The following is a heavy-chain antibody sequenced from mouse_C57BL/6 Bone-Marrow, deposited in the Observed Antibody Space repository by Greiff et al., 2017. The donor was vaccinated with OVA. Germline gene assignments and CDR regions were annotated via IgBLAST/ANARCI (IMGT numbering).Heavy chain of an antibody. D-gene: IGHD1-1*01. CDR1: GFSLTSYG. CDR3: AGGSRFAY. V-gene: IGHV2-2*01. Sequence: QVQLKESGPGLVQPSQSLSITCTVSGFSLTSYGVHWVRQSPGKGLEWLGVIWSGGSTDSNAAFISRLSISKDNSKSQVFFKMNSLQADDTAIYYCAGGSRFAYWGQGTLVTVSA. J-gene: IGHJ3*01. CDR2: IWSGGST.